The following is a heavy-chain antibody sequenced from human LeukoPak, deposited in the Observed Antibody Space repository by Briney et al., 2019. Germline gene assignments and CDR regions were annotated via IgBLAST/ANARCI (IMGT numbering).Heavy chain of an antibody. Sequence: GGSLRLSCAASGFTFSSYSMNWVRQAPGKGLEWVSSISSSSSYIYYADSMKGRFTISRDNAKNSLYLQMNSLRAEDTAVYYCARDRTSSSGYYFDYWGQGTLVTVSS. D-gene: IGHD3-22*01. V-gene: IGHV3-21*01. CDR1: GFTFSSYS. CDR2: ISSSSSYI. CDR3: ARDRTSSSGYYFDY. J-gene: IGHJ4*02.